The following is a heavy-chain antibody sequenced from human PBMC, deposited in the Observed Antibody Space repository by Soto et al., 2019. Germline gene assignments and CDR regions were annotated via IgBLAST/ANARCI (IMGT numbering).Heavy chain of an antibody. CDR3: ARHFPGYYYDSSGYYPQDAFDI. CDR2: IYYSGST. J-gene: IGHJ3*02. CDR1: GGSISSYY. D-gene: IGHD3-22*01. Sequence: SETLSLTCTVSGGSISSYYWSWIRQPPGKGLEWIGYIYYSGSTNYNPSLKSRVTISVGTSKNQFSLKLSSVTAADTAVYYCARHFPGYYYDSSGYYPQDAFDIWGQGTMVTVSS. V-gene: IGHV4-59*08.